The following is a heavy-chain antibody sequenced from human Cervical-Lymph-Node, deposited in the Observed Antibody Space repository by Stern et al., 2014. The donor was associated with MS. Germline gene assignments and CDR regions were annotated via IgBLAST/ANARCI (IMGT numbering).Heavy chain of an antibody. D-gene: IGHD6-6*01. CDR3: ARSVGSSSDYFDY. CDR2: INSDGSST. V-gene: IGHV3-74*02. Sequence: EVQLVESGGGLVQPGGSLRLSCAASGITLSSYWMHWVRQAPGKGLVWVSRINSDGSSTSYVDSVKGRFTISRDTAKNTLYLQMNSLRAEDTAAYYCARSVGSSSDYFDYWGQGTLVTVSS. CDR1: GITLSSYW. J-gene: IGHJ4*02.